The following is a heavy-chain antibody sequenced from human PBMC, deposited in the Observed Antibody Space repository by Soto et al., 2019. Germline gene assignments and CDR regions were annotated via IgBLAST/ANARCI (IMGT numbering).Heavy chain of an antibody. CDR1: GYSFTTYG. CDR2: ISADSVNT. Sequence: ASVKVSCKAGGYSFTTYGISWVRQAPGEGLEWMGWISADSVNTKSAQKFRDRLTMTTDTSTSTAYMELGSLRSDDTAIYYCAREYCTSESCYGSDYWGQGTLVTVSS. V-gene: IGHV1-18*01. D-gene: IGHD2-8*01. J-gene: IGHJ4*02. CDR3: AREYCTSESCYGSDY.